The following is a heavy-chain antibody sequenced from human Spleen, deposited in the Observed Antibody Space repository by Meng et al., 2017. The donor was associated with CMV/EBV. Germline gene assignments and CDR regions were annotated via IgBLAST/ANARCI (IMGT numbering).Heavy chain of an antibody. CDR1: GFSFSDYG. CDR3: TTTGAHYYGMDV. J-gene: IGHJ6*02. V-gene: IGHV3-15*01. CDR2: VKSKTDGGTT. D-gene: IGHD4/OR15-4a*01. Sequence: GESLKISCAASGFSFSDYGMHWVRQAPGKGLEWVGRVKSKTDGGTTDYAAPVRGRFTISRDDSKTTLYLQMNSLQTEDTAMYYCTTTGAHYYGMDVWGQGTTVTVSS.